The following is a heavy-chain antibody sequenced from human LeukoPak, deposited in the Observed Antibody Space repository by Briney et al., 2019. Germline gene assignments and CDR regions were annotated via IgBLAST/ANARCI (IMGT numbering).Heavy chain of an antibody. Sequence: ASVRVSCKASGYTLTGYDINWVRQASGQGLEWMGWMNPNTGDTGYAQKFQGRITMTRDTSIDTAYMELSDLRSEDTALYYCTRGSLIGSSRDYWGQGTRVTVSS. J-gene: IGHJ4*02. CDR2: MNPNTGDT. CDR3: TRGSLIGSSRDY. CDR1: GYTLTGYD. V-gene: IGHV1-8*01. D-gene: IGHD2-15*01.